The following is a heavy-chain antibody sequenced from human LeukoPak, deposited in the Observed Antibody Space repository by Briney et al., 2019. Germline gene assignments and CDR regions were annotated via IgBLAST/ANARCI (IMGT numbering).Heavy chain of an antibody. V-gene: IGHV3-48*02. CDR3: ARGNRGLSPDY. CDR2: IGTSSSPK. Sequence: GGSLRLSCAASGFAFSSYSMNWACQAPGKGLEWVSYIGTSSSPKYYADSVKGRFTISRDNDKNSIYLQMDSLRDEDTAVYYCARGNRGLSPDYWGQGTLVTVSS. D-gene: IGHD1-14*01. CDR1: GFAFSSYS. J-gene: IGHJ4*02.